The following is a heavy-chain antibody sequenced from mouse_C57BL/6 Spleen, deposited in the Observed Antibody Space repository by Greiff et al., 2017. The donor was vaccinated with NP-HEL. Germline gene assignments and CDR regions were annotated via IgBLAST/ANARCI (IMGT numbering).Heavy chain of an antibody. V-gene: IGHV3-6*01. J-gene: IGHJ3*01. CDR3: ARDRGIYDGYYERFAY. CDR1: GYSITSGYY. Sequence: EVKVEESGPGLVKPSQSLSLTCSVTGYSITSGYYWNWIRQFPGNKLEWMGYISYDGSNNYNPSLKNRISITRDTSKNQFFLKLNSVTTEDTATYYCARDRGIYDGYYERFAYWGQGTLVTVSA. D-gene: IGHD2-3*01. CDR2: ISYDGSN.